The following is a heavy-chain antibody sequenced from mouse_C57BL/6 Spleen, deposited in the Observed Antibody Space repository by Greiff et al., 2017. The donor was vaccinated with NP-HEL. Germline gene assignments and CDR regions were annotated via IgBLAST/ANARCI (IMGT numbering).Heavy chain of an antibody. D-gene: IGHD5-1*01. J-gene: IGHJ3*01. Sequence: VQLKQSGAELVRPGASVKLSCTASGFNIKDDYMHWVKQRPEQGLEWIGWIDPENGDTEYASKCQGKATITADTSTNTAYLQLSSLTSEDTAVYYCTTLPLPYWGQGTLVTVSA. CDR1: GFNIKDDY. V-gene: IGHV14-4*01. CDR2: IDPENGDT. CDR3: TTLPLPY.